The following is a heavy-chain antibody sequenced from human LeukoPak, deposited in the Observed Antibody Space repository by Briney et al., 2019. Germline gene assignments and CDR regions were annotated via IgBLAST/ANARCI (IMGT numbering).Heavy chain of an antibody. CDR2: IKSKTDGGTT. CDR1: GFTVSSNY. D-gene: IGHD3-22*01. Sequence: GGPLRLSCAASGFTVSSNYMSWVRQAPGKGLEWVGRIKSKTDGGTTDYAAPVKGRFTISRDDSKNTLYLQMNSLKTEDTAVYYCTTDSSGPRGDYWGQGTLVTVSS. V-gene: IGHV3-15*01. J-gene: IGHJ4*02. CDR3: TTDSSGPRGDY.